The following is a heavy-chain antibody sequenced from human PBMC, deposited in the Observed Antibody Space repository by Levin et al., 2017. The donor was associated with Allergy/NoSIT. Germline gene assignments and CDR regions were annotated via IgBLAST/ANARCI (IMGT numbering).Heavy chain of an antibody. CDR3: AREADVLTSRYYYYMDV. CDR2: IIPILGIA. Sequence: SVKVSCKASGGTFSSYAISWVRQAPGQGLEWMGRIIPILGIANYAQKFQGRVTITADKSTSTAYMELSSLRSEDTAVYYCAREADVLTSRYYYYMDVWGKGTTVTVSS. CDR1: GGTFSSYA. D-gene: IGHD3-9*01. J-gene: IGHJ6*03. V-gene: IGHV1-69*04.